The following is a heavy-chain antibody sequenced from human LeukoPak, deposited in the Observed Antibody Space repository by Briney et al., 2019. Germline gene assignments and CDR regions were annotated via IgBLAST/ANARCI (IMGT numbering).Heavy chain of an antibody. Sequence: GASVKVSCKASGYTFTGYYMHWVRQAPGQGLEWMGWINPNSGGTNYAQKFQGRVTMTRDTSISTAYMELSRLRSDDTAVYYCASAYLNYILTGPLDYWGQGTLVTVSS. J-gene: IGHJ4*02. D-gene: IGHD3-9*01. CDR1: GYTFTGYY. V-gene: IGHV1-2*02. CDR3: ASAYLNYILTGPLDY. CDR2: INPNSGGT.